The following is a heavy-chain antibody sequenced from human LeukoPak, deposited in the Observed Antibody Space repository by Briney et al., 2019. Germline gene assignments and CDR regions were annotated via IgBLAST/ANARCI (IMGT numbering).Heavy chain of an antibody. CDR1: GFTFSSYS. J-gene: IGHJ5*02. CDR3: ARNDRQTTVVTPYNWFDP. V-gene: IGHV3-21*01. CDR2: ISSSSSYI. Sequence: PGGSLRLSCAASGFTFSSYSMNWVRQAPGKGLEWVSSISSSSSYIYYADSVKGRFTISRDNAKNSLYLQMNSLRAEDTAVYYCARNDRQTTVVTPYNWFDPWGQGTLVTVSS. D-gene: IGHD4-23*01.